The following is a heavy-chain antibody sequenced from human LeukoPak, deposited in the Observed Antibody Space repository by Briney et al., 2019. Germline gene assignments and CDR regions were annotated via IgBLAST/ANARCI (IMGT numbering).Heavy chain of an antibody. CDR3: ARDTYYYDSSGYWERAFDI. V-gene: IGHV1-8*01. CDR2: MNPNSGNT. D-gene: IGHD3-22*01. CDR1: GYTFTSYD. J-gene: IGHJ3*02. Sequence: ASVKVSCKASGYTFTSYDINWVRQATAQGLERMGWMNPNSGNTGYAQKFQGRVTMTRNTSISTAYMELSSLRSEDTAVYYCARDTYYYDSSGYWERAFDIWGQGTMVTVSS.